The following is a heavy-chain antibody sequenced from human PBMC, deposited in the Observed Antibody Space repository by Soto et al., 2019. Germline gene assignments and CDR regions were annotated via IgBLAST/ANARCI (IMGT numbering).Heavy chain of an antibody. CDR3: ARESEDLTSNFDY. CDR2: ISSTTNYI. CDR1: RFSFTQYS. J-gene: IGHJ4*02. Sequence: LRLSCAASRFSFTQYSMNWVRHAPGKGLEWFSSISSTTNYIYYGDSMKGRFTISRDNAKNSLYLEMNSLRAEDTAVYYFARESEDLTSNFDYWGQGTLVTVSS. V-gene: IGHV3-21*06.